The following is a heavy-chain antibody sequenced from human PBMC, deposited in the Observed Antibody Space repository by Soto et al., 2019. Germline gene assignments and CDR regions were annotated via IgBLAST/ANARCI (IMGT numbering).Heavy chain of an antibody. D-gene: IGHD2-2*01. CDR1: G. CDR3: ASSFTVPAA. CDR2: INAGNGNT. J-gene: IGHJ4*02. V-gene: IGHV1-3*01. Sequence: GASVKVSCKASGWVRQAPGQRLEWMGWINAGNGNTKYSQKFQGRVTITRDTSASTAYMELSSLRSEDTAVYYCASSFTVPAAWGQGTLVTVSS.